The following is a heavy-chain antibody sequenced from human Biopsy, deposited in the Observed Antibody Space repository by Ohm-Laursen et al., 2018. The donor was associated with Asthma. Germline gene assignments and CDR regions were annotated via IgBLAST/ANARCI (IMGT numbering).Heavy chain of an antibody. CDR2: ISYTGSA. CDR1: GGSISSSSYY. V-gene: IGHV4-39*02. Sequence: TLSLTCTVSGGSISSSSYYWGWIRQPPGKGLEWIGSISYTGSAYHNPSLKSRVTISVDTSKNHFSLKLTSVTAADTAVYYCARDRAMISETWGQGTLVTVSS. J-gene: IGHJ5*02. CDR3: ARDRAMISET. D-gene: IGHD3-22*01.